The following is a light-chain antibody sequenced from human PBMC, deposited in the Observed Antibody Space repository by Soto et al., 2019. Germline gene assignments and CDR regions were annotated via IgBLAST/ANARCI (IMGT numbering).Light chain of an antibody. V-gene: IGLV2-14*03. CDR3: CAYSTSGTHV. CDR2: DVN. J-gene: IGLJ1*01. CDR1: SSDVGSYDY. Sequence: QSALTQPASVSGSPGQSITFSCTGTSSDVGSYDYVFWQQQHPGKAPKLIIYDVNNRPSGVPSRFSGSKSGNTASLIISGLQTEDEADYYCCAYSTSGTHVFGTGTKGTVL.